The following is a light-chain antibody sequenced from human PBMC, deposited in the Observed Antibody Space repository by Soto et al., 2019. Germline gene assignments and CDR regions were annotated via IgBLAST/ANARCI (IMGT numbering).Light chain of an antibody. V-gene: IGKV3-20*01. Sequence: EVVLTQSPGTLSLSPGERATLSCRASQSVSSSYLAWYQQIPGQAPRRLSDAVSHRATGIPDRFSGSGSGKYFTLTISRLEPEDFAVYYCQQYDRSHLTFGGGTKVELK. J-gene: IGKJ4*01. CDR1: QSVSSSY. CDR2: AVS. CDR3: QQYDRSHLT.